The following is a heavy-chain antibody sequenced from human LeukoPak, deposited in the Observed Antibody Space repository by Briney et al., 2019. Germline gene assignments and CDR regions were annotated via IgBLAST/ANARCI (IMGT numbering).Heavy chain of an antibody. V-gene: IGHV4-34*01. CDR2: INHSGST. CDR1: GGSSSGYY. J-gene: IGHJ6*02. D-gene: IGHD2-15*01. CDR3: AKDGDRRTVAATCMDV. Sequence: SETLSLTCAVYGGSSSGYYWSWIRQPPGKGLEWIGEINHSGSTNQNPSLKSRVTISIDTSKNQFSLKLSSVTAADTAVYDCAKDGDRRTVAATCMDVWGQGTTVTVSS.